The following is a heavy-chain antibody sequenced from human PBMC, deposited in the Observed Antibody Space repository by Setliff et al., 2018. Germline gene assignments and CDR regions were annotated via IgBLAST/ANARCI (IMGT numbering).Heavy chain of an antibody. Sequence: SGPTLVNPTATLTLTCTVSGFSLSNVGMGVTWIRQPPGKALEWLAHIFSNDQKSYNSSLKRRVTISKDTSKSQVFLTMTNKDPVDTATYFCARDHSGWYGGAFDIWGPGTMVTVSS. CDR2: IFSNDQK. CDR1: GFSLSNVGMG. V-gene: IGHV2-26*01. CDR3: ARDHSGWYGGAFDI. J-gene: IGHJ3*02. D-gene: IGHD6-19*01.